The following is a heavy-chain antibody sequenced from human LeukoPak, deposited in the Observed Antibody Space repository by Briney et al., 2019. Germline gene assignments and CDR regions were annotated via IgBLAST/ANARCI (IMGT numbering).Heavy chain of an antibody. D-gene: IGHD3-22*01. CDR1: GFTFSSYW. CDR2: LNSDGNST. V-gene: IGHV3-74*01. CDR3: ARAYNDGSGFYPPYFDY. J-gene: IGHJ4*02. Sequence: GGSLRLSCAASGFTFSSYWMHWVRQAPGKGLMWVSRLNSDGNSTSYADSVKGRFTISRDNAKNTLYLQMNSLRAEDTAVYYCARAYNDGSGFYPPYFDYWGQGTLVTVSS.